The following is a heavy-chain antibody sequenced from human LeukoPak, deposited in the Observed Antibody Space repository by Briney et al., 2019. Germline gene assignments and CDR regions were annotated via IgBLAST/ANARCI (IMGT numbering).Heavy chain of an antibody. CDR2: IYYSGST. CDR1: GGSISSSSYY. CDR3: ARVSRLGYCYGPTSDYYYMDV. J-gene: IGHJ6*03. V-gene: IGHV4-39*07. D-gene: IGHD5-18*01. Sequence: SETLSLTCTVSGGSISSSSYYWGWIRQPPGKGLEWIGSIYYSGSTYYNPSLKSRVTISVDTSKNQFSLKLSSVTAADTAVYYCARVSRLGYCYGPTSDYYYMDVWGKGTTVTVSS.